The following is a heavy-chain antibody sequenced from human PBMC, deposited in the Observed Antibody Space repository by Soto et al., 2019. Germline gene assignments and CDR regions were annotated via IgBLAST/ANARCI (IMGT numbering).Heavy chain of an antibody. J-gene: IGHJ4*02. D-gene: IGHD3-22*01. Sequence: ASVKVSCKASGYTFTAYYMHWVRQAPGQGLEWMGWINPNSGGTNYAQKFQGRVTMTRDTSISTAYMELSRLRSDDTAVYYCARVHYDRVPADYWGQGTQVTVSS. CDR1: GYTFTAYY. CDR3: ARVHYDRVPADY. V-gene: IGHV1-2*02. CDR2: INPNSGGT.